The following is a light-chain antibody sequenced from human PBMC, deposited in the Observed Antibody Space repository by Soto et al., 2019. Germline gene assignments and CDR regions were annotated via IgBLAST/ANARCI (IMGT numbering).Light chain of an antibody. J-gene: IGKJ1*01. CDR1: QGISSY. CDR2: AAS. Sequence: AIRMTQSPSSFSASTGDRVTITCRASQGISSYLAWYQQKPGKAPKLLIYAASTLQGGVPSRFSGSGSGTDFTLTISCLQSEDFATYYCQQYYSYPTWTFGQGTKVEIK. CDR3: QQYYSYPTWT. V-gene: IGKV1-8*01.